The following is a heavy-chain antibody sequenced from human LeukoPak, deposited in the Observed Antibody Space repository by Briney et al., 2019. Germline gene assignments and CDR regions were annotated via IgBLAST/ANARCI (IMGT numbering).Heavy chain of an antibody. J-gene: IGHJ4*02. CDR1: NFSFGYYG. CDR3: AADGYSSPFDY. CDR2: ITATSGSV. Sequence: GGSLRLSCTGSNFSFGYYGMNWVRQTPGKGLEWLSYITATSGSVYYADSVKGRFTISRDNSKNSLYLQMDSLRAEDTAVYYCAADGYSSPFDYWGQGTLVTVSS. D-gene: IGHD5-24*01. V-gene: IGHV3-48*04.